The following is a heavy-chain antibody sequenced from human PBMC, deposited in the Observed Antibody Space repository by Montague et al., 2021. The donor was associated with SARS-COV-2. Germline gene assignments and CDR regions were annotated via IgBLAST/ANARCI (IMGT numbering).Heavy chain of an antibody. D-gene: IGHD2-21*01. Sequence: SETLSLTCTVSGGSISSSSYYWGWIRQPPGKGLEWIGTIYYGRSTYYNPSLKSRVTISVDTSKNQFSLKLSSVTAADTAVYYCARQGGGIVVVIAIRGPYYFDYGGQGTLVTGSS. CDR2: IYYGRST. J-gene: IGHJ4*02. CDR3: ARQGGGIVVVIAIRGPYYFDY. CDR1: GGSISSSSYY. V-gene: IGHV4-39*01.